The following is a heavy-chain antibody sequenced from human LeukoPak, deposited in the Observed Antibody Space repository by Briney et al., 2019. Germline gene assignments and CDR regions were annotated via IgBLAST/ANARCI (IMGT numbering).Heavy chain of an antibody. Sequence: PSETLSLTCTVSGGSISGGTYYWSWIRQPAGKGLEWIGRIYTSGSTNYNPSLKSRVTISVDTSKNQFSLKLSSVTAADTAAYYCARDRPGGSSLDYWGQGTLVTVSS. D-gene: IGHD6-13*01. CDR3: ARDRPGGSSLDY. V-gene: IGHV4-61*02. J-gene: IGHJ4*02. CDR2: IYTSGST. CDR1: GGSISGGTYY.